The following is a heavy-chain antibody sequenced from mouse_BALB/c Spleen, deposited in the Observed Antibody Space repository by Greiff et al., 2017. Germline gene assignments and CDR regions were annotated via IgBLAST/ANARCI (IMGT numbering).Heavy chain of an antibody. CDR1: GYTFTDYE. CDR2: IDPETGGT. Sequence: VKLMESGAELVRPGASVTLSCKASGYTFTDYEMHWVKQTPVHGLEWIGAIDPETGGTAYNQKFKGKATLTADKSSSTAYMELRSLTSEDSAVYYCTLPGAYWGQGTLVTVSA. J-gene: IGHJ3*01. CDR3: TLPGAY. D-gene: IGHD4-1*01. V-gene: IGHV1-15*01.